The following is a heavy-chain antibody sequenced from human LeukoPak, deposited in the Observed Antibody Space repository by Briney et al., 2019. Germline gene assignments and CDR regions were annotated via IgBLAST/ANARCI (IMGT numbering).Heavy chain of an antibody. CDR3: AKGYSSSWYYFDY. CDR2: IWFDGSNK. CDR1: GFTFSSYG. J-gene: IGHJ4*02. D-gene: IGHD6-13*01. Sequence: GGSLRLSCAASGFTFSSYGMHWVRQAPGKGLEWVAAIWFDGSNKNYADSVKGRFTTSGDNSKNTLYLQTNSLRAEDTAVYYCAKGYSSSWYYFDYWGQGTLVTVSS. V-gene: IGHV3-33*06.